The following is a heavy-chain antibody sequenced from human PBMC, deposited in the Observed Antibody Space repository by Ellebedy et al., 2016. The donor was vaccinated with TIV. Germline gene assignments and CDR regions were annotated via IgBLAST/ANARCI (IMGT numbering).Heavy chain of an antibody. J-gene: IGHJ6*02. Sequence: SETLSLTXTVSGGSISSGSYYWSWIRQPAGKGLEWIGRIYTSGSTNYNPSLKSRVTISVDTSKNQFSLKLSSVTAADTAVYYCARGYCSGGSCYPYYYYGMDVWGQGTTVTVSS. CDR3: ARGYCSGGSCYPYYYYGMDV. V-gene: IGHV4-61*02. CDR1: GGSISSGSYY. D-gene: IGHD2-15*01. CDR2: IYTSGST.